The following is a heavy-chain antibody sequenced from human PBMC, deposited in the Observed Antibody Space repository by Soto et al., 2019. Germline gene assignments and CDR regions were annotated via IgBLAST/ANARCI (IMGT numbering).Heavy chain of an antibody. CDR1: GGSLRGYD. V-gene: IGHV4-34*01. J-gene: IGHJ6*02. CDR2: INHSGST. D-gene: IGHD3-3*01. Sequence: SETLSLTCAVYGGSLRGYDWSWIRPPPGKGLEWIGEINHSGSTNYNPSLKSRVTISVDTSKNQFSLKLSSVTAADTAVYYCARGASYYDFWSGPYGMDVWGQGTTVTVSS. CDR3: ARGASYYDFWSGPYGMDV.